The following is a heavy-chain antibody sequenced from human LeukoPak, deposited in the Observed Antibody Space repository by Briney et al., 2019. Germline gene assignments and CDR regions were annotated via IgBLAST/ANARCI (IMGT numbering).Heavy chain of an antibody. CDR2: ISSSSSYM. D-gene: IGHD3-10*01. CDR1: GFIFSRYS. Sequence: GGSLSLSCAASGFIFSRYSMDWVRQAPGKGVDWVSSISSSSSYMYYADSVKGRFTISRDNAKNSLYLQMNSLRAEDTAVYYCARDSSWGSGIYRFDYWGQGTLVTVSS. CDR3: ARDSSWGSGIYRFDY. J-gene: IGHJ4*02. V-gene: IGHV3-21*01.